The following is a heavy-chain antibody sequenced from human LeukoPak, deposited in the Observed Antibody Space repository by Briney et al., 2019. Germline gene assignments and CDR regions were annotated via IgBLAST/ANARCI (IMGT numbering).Heavy chain of an antibody. Sequence: GGSLRLSCAASGFTVSSNYMSWVRQAPGKGLEWVSVIYSGGSTYYADSVKGRFTIPRDNSKNTLYLQMNSLRAEDTAVYYCARGRVGAVPGRYYYGMDVWGQGTTVTVSS. J-gene: IGHJ6*02. D-gene: IGHD1-26*01. CDR1: GFTVSSNY. V-gene: IGHV3-66*01. CDR3: ARGRVGAVPGRYYYGMDV. CDR2: IYSGGST.